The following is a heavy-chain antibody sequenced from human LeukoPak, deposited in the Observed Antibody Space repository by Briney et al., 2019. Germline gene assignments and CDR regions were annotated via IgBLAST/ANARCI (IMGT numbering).Heavy chain of an antibody. CDR3: ARANGSGSYIDY. J-gene: IGHJ4*02. Sequence: PSETLSLTCTVSGGSISGYHWSWIRQPPGKGPEWIGYIYYSGITTYNPSLQSRVTIALDTSKNQFSLKMTSVTAADTAMYYCARANGSGSYIDYWGQGTLVTVSS. CDR2: IYYSGIT. D-gene: IGHD3-10*01. CDR1: GGSISGYH. V-gene: IGHV4-59*12.